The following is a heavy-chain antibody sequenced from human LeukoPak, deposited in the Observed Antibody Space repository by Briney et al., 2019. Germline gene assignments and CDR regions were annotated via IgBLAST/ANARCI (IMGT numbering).Heavy chain of an antibody. CDR2: IYTSGST. J-gene: IGHJ4*02. D-gene: IGHD5-24*01. CDR1: GGSISSGSYY. Sequence: SETLSLTCTVSGGSISSGSYYWSWIRQPAGKGLEWIGRIYTSGSTNYNPSLKSRVTISVDTSKNQFSLRLSSVTAADTAVYYCAVERDGYSIDYWGQGTQVTVSS. CDR3: AVERDGYSIDY. V-gene: IGHV4-61*02.